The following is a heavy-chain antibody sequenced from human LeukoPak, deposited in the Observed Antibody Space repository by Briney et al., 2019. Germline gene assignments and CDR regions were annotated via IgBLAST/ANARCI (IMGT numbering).Heavy chain of an antibody. Sequence: SVKVSCKASGGTFSSYAISWVRQAPGQGLEWMGGIIPIFGTANYAQKFQGRVTITADESTSTAYMELSSLRSEDTAVYYCARSGVQRQDYYYYGMDVWGQGTTVTVSS. V-gene: IGHV1-69*13. CDR3: ARSGVQRQDYYYYGMDV. D-gene: IGHD6-25*01. CDR2: IIPIFGTA. CDR1: GGTFSSYA. J-gene: IGHJ6*02.